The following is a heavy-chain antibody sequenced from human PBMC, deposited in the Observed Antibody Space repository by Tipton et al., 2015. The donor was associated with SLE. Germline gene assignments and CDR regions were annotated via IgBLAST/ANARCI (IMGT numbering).Heavy chain of an antibody. J-gene: IGHJ4*02. D-gene: IGHD1-14*01. CDR1: GGSISSGDYY. V-gene: IGHV4-61*08. CDR2: IDYSGTT. Sequence: TLSLTCTVSGGSISSGDYYWNWIRQPPEKELEWIGYIDYSGTTSYNPSLKSRVAISLDTSNNQFSLKLRSVTAADTAVYYCARGSYRRPSLSDSWGPGTLVTVSS. CDR3: ARGSYRRPSLSDS.